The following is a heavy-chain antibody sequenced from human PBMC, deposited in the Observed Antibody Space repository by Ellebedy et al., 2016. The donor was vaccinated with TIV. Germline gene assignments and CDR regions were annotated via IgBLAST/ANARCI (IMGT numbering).Heavy chain of an antibody. D-gene: IGHD2-2*01. V-gene: IGHV4-4*02. CDR2: IYHSGST. J-gene: IGHJ5*02. CDR3: ARYKDCSSTSCWRDWFDP. Sequence: SETLSLTXTVSGGSISSSNWWSWVRQPPGKGLEWIGEIYHSGSTNYNPSLKSRVTISVDKSKNQFSLKLSSVTAADTAVYYCARYKDCSSTSCWRDWFDPWGQGTLVTVSS. CDR1: GGSISSSNW.